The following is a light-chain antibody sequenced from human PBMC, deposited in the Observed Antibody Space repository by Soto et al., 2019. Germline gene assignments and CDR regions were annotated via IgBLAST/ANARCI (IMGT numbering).Light chain of an antibody. V-gene: IGLV2-11*01. J-gene: IGLJ3*02. CDR1: SSDVGGYNY. Sequence: QSVLTQPRSVSGSPGQSVTISYTGTSSDVGGYNYVSWYQQHPGKAPKLMIYDVSKRPSGVPDRFSGSKSGNTASLTISGLQAEDEADYYCCSYAGSYTHWVFGGGTKLTVL. CDR3: CSYAGSYTHWV. CDR2: DVS.